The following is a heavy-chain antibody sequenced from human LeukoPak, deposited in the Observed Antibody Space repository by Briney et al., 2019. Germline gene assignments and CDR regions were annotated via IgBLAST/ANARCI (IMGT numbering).Heavy chain of an antibody. CDR1: GFTFSSYW. J-gene: IGHJ4*02. CDR3: ARHFGVVIIFDY. CDR2: INSDGSST. Sequence: GGSLRLSCAASGFTFSSYWMHWVRQAPGKGLVWVSRINSDGSSTSYADSVKGRFTISRDNAKNTLYLQMNSLRAEDTAVYYCARHFGVVIIFDYWGQGTLVTVSS. D-gene: IGHD3-3*01. V-gene: IGHV3-74*01.